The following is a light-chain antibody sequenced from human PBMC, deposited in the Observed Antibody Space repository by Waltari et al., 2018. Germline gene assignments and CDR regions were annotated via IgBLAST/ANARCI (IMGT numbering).Light chain of an antibody. V-gene: IGLV2-23*02. Sequence: QSALTQPASVSGSPGQSITISCTGTSSDVGSYNLVSWYQQHPGKAPKLMIYEVSKRPSGVSNRFSGSKSGNTASLTISGRQAEDEADYYCCSYAGSSVFGGGTKLTVL. CDR1: SSDVGSYNL. CDR2: EVS. CDR3: CSYAGSSV. J-gene: IGLJ3*02.